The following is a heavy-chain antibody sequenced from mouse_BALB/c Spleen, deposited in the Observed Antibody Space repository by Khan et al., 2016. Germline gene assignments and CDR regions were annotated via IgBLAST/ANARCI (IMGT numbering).Heavy chain of an antibody. V-gene: IGHV5-12-1*01. D-gene: IGHD1-1*01. Sequence: EVELVESGGGLVKPGGSLKLSCAASGFAFSSYDMSWVRQTPEKRLEWVAYISSGGGSPSYPDTVKGRFTISSDTAKNTLYLQMSSLKSEDTAMYYCARQDYGRGYVDYWGRGTTLTVSS. J-gene: IGHJ2*01. CDR2: ISSGGGSP. CDR1: GFAFSSYD. CDR3: ARQDYGRGYVDY.